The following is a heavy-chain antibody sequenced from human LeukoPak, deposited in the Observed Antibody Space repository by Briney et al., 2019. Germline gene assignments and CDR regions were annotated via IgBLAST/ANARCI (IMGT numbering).Heavy chain of an antibody. CDR2: ISAHNGNT. CDR3: ARDHTSYYTMDV. D-gene: IGHD2-2*02. CDR1: GYTFSSYG. V-gene: IGHV1-18*01. J-gene: IGHJ6*02. Sequence: ASVKVSCKASGYTFSSYGLSWVRQAPGQGLEWMGWISAHNGNTNYAQRFQGRLTMTTDTPTSTAYMELRSLTSGDTAVYYCARDHTSYYTMDVWGQGTAVTVSS.